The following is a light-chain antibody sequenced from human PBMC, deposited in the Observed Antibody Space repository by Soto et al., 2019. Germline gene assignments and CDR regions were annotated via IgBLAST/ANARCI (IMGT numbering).Light chain of an antibody. CDR1: QSSSSW. Sequence: DIQMTQSPSTLSASVGDRVTITCRASQSSSSWLAWYQQKPGKAPKLLIYDASILESGVPSRFSGSGSGTEFTLTISSLQPDDFATYYCQQYNSYSRTFGQGTKVEIK. V-gene: IGKV1-5*01. CDR2: DAS. J-gene: IGKJ1*01. CDR3: QQYNSYSRT.